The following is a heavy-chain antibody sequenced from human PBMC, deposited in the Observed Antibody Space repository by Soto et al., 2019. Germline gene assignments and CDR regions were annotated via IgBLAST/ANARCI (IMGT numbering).Heavy chain of an antibody. CDR3: ARDQGGYYDSSGYNPLWLLGYFDY. D-gene: IGHD3-22*01. J-gene: IGHJ4*02. CDR2: INPSDGST. Sequence: ASVKVSCKASGYTFTSYYMDWVRQAPGQGLEWMGVINPSDGSTSYAQKFQGRVTMTRDTSTSTVYMELSSLRSEDTAVYYCARDQGGYYDSSGYNPLWLLGYFDYWGQGTLVTVSS. CDR1: GYTFTSYY. V-gene: IGHV1-46*01.